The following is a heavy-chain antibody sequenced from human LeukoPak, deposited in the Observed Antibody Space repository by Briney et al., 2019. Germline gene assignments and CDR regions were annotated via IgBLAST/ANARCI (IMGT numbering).Heavy chain of an antibody. Sequence: SVKVSCKASGYTFTGYYMHWVRQAPGQGIEWMGWSNPNSGGTNYAQRFQGGGTMTRDTSISTAYMELSRLRSDDTAVYYCARGTRITMVRGVITPSPYWGQGTLVTVSS. J-gene: IGHJ4*02. CDR2: SNPNSGGT. CDR1: GYTFTGYY. D-gene: IGHD3-10*01. V-gene: IGHV1-2*02. CDR3: ARGTRITMVRGVITPSPY.